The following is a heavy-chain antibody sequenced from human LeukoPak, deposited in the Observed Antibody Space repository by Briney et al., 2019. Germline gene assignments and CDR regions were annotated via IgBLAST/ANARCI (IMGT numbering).Heavy chain of an antibody. Sequence: ASVKVSCKASGGTFSSYAISWVRQAPGQGLEWMGRIIPILGIANYAQKFQGRVTITADKSTSTAYMELSSLRSEDTAVYYCARLRDYCSSTSCLYFDYWGQGTLVTVSS. CDR1: GGTFSSYA. CDR3: ARLRDYCSSTSCLYFDY. V-gene: IGHV1-69*04. D-gene: IGHD2-2*01. J-gene: IGHJ4*02. CDR2: IIPILGIA.